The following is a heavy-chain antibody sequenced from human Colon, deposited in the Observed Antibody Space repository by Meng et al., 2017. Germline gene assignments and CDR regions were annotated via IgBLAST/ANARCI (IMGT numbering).Heavy chain of an antibody. CDR3: ATSGDNSGFYLAY. J-gene: IGHJ4*02. Sequence: QDGALGLVMLVGTLCLNRCVSGDSISTYTRWTWASQYPEQGLGWSGEIYHSGRPNYNTSLTSRVTMCVDKSTTQISLNLSSVTAAHTAVYYCATSGDNSGFYLAYWGPGILVTVSS. D-gene: IGHD3-22*01. V-gene: IGHV4-4*02. CDR1: GDSISTYTR. CDR2: IYHSGRP.